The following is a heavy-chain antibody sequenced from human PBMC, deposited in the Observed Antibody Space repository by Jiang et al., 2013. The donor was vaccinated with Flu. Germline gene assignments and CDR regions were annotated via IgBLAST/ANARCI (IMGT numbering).Heavy chain of an antibody. Sequence: TLTCTFSGFSLSTNGVGVGWIRQPPGKALEWLALIYWDDDKRYSPSLKSRLTITKDTSKNQVVLTMTNMDPVDTATYYCARYYDGSGYNYFDYWGQGTPVTVSS. D-gene: IGHD3-22*01. V-gene: IGHV2-5*02. CDR3: ARYYDGSGYNYFDY. J-gene: IGHJ4*02. CDR1: GFSLSTNGVG. CDR2: IYWDDDK.